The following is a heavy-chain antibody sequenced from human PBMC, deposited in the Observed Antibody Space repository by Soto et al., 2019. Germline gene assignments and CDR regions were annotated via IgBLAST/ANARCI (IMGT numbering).Heavy chain of an antibody. CDR2: INPNSGGT. J-gene: IGHJ6*02. CDR3: ARVYDTAMGEVGHYYYYGMDV. Sequence: ASVKVSCKASGYTFTGYYMHWVRQAPGQGLEWMGWINPNSGGTNYAQKFQGRVTMTRDTSISTAYMELSRLRSDDTAVYYCARVYDTAMGEVGHYYYYGMDVWGQGTTVTVPS. D-gene: IGHD5-18*01. V-gene: IGHV1-2*02. CDR1: GYTFTGYY.